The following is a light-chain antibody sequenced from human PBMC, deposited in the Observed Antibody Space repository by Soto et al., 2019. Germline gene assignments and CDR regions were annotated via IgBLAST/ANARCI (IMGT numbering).Light chain of an antibody. Sequence: AIQLTQSPSSLSASVGDRVTITCRASQGISSALAWYQQKPGKAPKLLIYDASSLESGVPSRFSGSGSRTDFTLTISSLQPEDFATYYCQQFNSYLTFGGGTKVEIK. J-gene: IGKJ4*01. CDR3: QQFNSYLT. CDR2: DAS. V-gene: IGKV1-13*02. CDR1: QGISSA.